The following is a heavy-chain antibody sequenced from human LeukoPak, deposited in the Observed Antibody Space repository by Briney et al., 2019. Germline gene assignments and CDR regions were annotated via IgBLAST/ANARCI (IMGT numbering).Heavy chain of an antibody. CDR1: GFTFSSYS. CDR2: ISNTISIT. V-gene: IGHV3-48*01. Sequence: PGGPLRLSCAASGFTFSSYSMNWVRQAPGKGLEWISYISNTISITYYADSVKGRFTISRDNAKNSLYPQMNSLRAEDTAVYYCARGPTHIPATWGQGTLVTVSS. J-gene: IGHJ4*02. CDR3: ARGPTHIPAT. D-gene: IGHD2-2*01.